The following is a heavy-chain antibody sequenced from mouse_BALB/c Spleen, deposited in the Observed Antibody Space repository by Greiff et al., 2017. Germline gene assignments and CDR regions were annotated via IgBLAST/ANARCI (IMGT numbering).Heavy chain of an antibody. D-gene: IGHD1-2*01. Sequence: EVQRVESGPGLVKPSQSLSLTCTVTGYSITSDYAWNWIRQFPGNKLEWMGYISYSGSTSYNPSLKSRISITRDTSKNQFFLQLNSVTTEDTATYYCARGSHYYGYYYWGQGTTLTVSS. CDR3: ARGSHYYGYYY. CDR2: ISYSGST. V-gene: IGHV3-2*02. CDR1: GYSITSDYA. J-gene: IGHJ2*01.